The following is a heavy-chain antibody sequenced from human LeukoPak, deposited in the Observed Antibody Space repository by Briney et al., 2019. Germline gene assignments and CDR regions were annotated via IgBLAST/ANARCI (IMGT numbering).Heavy chain of an antibody. J-gene: IGHJ4*02. V-gene: IGHV3-23*01. CDR3: AKFYDILTGYIDY. Sequence: GGSLRLSCAASGFTFSGHAMSWVRQSPGKGLEWVSAISGGGGTTYYAYYADSVKGRFTISRDNSRNTLYLLMNSLRAEDTAVYYCAKFYDILTGYIDYWGQGTLVTVSS. CDR1: GFTFSGHA. D-gene: IGHD3-9*01. CDR2: ISGGGGTTYYA.